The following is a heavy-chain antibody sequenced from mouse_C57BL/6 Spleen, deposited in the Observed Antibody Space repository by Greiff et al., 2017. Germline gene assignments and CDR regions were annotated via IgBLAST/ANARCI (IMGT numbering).Heavy chain of an antibody. CDR1: GYTFTDYE. CDR3: TREGDYDGGPWFAY. D-gene: IGHD2-4*01. CDR2: IDPETGGT. Sequence: QVQLKESGAELVRPGASVTLSCKASGYTFTDYEMHWVKQTPVHGLEWIGAIDPETGGTAYNQKFKGKAILTADKSSSTAYMELRSLTSEDSAVYYCTREGDYDGGPWFAYWGQGTLVTVSA. V-gene: IGHV1-15*01. J-gene: IGHJ3*01.